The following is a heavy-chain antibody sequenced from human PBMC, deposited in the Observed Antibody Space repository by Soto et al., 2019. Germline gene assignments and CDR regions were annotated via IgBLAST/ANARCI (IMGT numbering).Heavy chain of an antibody. Sequence: SVKVSCKASGGTFSPYTINWVRQAPGQGLEWMGRIIPFHGVTNYAQKFQARVTITADKSTSTAYMELSGLRFEDTAMYYCTRDWEITVSTWSFGGFWG. CDR3: TRDWEITVSTWSFGGF. CDR2: IIPFHGVT. D-gene: IGHD3-10*01. V-gene: IGHV1-69*04. CDR1: GGTFSPYT. J-gene: IGHJ2*01.